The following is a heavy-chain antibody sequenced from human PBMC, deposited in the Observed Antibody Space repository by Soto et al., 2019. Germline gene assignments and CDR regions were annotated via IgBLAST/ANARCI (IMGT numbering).Heavy chain of an antibody. CDR3: ARGDCTNGVCYPDYYYGMDV. J-gene: IGHJ6*02. CDR2: IIPIFGTA. V-gene: IGHV1-69*13. CDR1: GGTFSSYA. D-gene: IGHD2-8*01. Sequence: ASVKVSCKASGGTFSSYAISWVRQAPGQGLEWMGGIIPIFGTANYAQKFQGRVTITADESTSTAYMELSSLRSEDTAVYYCARGDCTNGVCYPDYYYGMDVWGQGTTVTVSS.